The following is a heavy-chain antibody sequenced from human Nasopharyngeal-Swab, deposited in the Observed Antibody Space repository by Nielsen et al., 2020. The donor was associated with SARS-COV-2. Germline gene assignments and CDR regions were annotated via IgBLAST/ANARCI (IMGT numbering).Heavy chain of an antibody. V-gene: IGHV1-46*01. Sequence: ASVKVSCKASGYTFTSYSMHWVRQAPGQGFEWMGIINRSGGSTSYAQKFQGRVIFTRDTSTSTVYMELSRLRSEDTAVYYCVRGQDCGGDCSLDYWGQGTLVTVSS. CDR2: INRSGGST. D-gene: IGHD2-21*02. CDR3: VRGQDCGGDCSLDY. CDR1: GYTFTSYS. J-gene: IGHJ4*02.